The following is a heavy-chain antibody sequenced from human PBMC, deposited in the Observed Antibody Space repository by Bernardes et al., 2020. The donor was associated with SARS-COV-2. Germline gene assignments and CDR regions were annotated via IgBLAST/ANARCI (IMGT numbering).Heavy chain of an antibody. CDR2: LSRDSGTK. CDR1: GFIFSSYP. V-gene: IGHV3-23*01. Sequence: GESLRLSCSTSGFIFSSYPMSWVRQVPGKGLEWVSRLSRDSGTKQYANSVKGRFSVSRDNSKNTLYLQRNSLRVEDTAAYYCAKYRGTDWPQTFDHWGQGTLVTVSS. D-gene: IGHD3-9*01. CDR3: AKYRGTDWPQTFDH. J-gene: IGHJ4*02.